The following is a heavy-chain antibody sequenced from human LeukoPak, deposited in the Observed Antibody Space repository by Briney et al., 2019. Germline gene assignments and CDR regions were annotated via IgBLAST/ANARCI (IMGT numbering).Heavy chain of an antibody. J-gene: IGHJ1*01. D-gene: IGHD6-19*01. V-gene: IGHV1-18*01. CDR1: GYTFSNYG. CDR3: ARALAVAGTTEYFQH. CDR2: ISAYNGNT. Sequence: GASVKVSCTASGYTFSNYGISWVRQAPGQGLEGMGWISAYNGNTDYAQNLRGRVTLTTDTSTSTAYMELRSLTSDDPAVYYCARALAVAGTTEYFQHWGQGTLVTVSS.